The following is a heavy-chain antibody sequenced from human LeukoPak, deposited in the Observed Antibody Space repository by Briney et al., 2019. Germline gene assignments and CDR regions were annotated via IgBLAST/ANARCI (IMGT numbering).Heavy chain of an antibody. CDR1: GFTFTNYW. V-gene: IGHV3-21*01. J-gene: IGHJ5*02. D-gene: IGHD3-22*01. CDR2: ISSSSSYI. CDR3: ARERPYYDSSGYFGWFDP. Sequence: GGSLRLSCAASGFTFTNYWMSWVRQAPGKGLEWVSSISSSSSYIYYADSVKGRFTISRDNAKNSLYLQMNSLRAEDTAVYYCARERPYYDSSGYFGWFDPWGQGTLVTVSS.